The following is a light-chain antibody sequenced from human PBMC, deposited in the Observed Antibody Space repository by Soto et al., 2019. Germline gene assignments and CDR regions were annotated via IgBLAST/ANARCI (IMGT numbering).Light chain of an antibody. Sequence: QSALTQPASVSGSPGQSITISCTGTSSDVGGYNFVLWFQQHPGKAPKLLIYDVNSRPSGVSDRFSGSKSGNTASLTISGLQAEDEADYYCSSYTSSGTVVFGGGTKLTVL. V-gene: IGLV2-14*01. CDR3: SSYTSSGTVV. CDR1: SSDVGGYNF. CDR2: DVN. J-gene: IGLJ2*01.